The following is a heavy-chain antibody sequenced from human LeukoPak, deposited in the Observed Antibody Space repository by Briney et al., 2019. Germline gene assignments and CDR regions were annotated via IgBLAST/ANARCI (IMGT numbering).Heavy chain of an antibody. V-gene: IGHV3-21*01. CDR2: ISSSSSYI. J-gene: IGHJ3*02. CDR1: GFTFSSYS. D-gene: IGHD6-13*01. CDR3: ARGRREQQVVFGSPSERGAFDI. Sequence: PGGSLRLSCAASGFTFSSYSMNWVRQAPGKGLEWVSSISSSSSYIYYADSVKGRFTISRDNAKNSLYLQMNSLRAEDMAVYYCARGRREQQVVFGSPSERGAFDIWGQGTMVTVSS.